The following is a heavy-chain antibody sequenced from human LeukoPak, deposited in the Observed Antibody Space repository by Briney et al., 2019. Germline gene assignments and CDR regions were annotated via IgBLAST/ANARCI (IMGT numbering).Heavy chain of an antibody. Sequence: SETLSLTCAVYGGSFSGYYWSWIRQPPGKGLEWIGEINHSGSTNYNPSLKSRVTISVDTSKNQFSLKLSSVTAADTAVYYCARGHPYYYDSSGYSILRYYCYYMDVWGKGTTVTVSS. CDR2: INHSGST. V-gene: IGHV4-34*01. D-gene: IGHD3-22*01. CDR1: GGSFSGYY. J-gene: IGHJ6*03. CDR3: ARGHPYYYDSSGYSILRYYCYYMDV.